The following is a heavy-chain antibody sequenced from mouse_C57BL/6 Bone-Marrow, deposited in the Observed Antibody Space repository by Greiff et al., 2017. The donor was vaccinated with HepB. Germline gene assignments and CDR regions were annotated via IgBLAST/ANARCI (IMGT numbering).Heavy chain of an antibody. D-gene: IGHD2-3*01. J-gene: IGHJ2*01. V-gene: IGHV7-3*01. CDR1: GFTFTDYY. CDR3: ARYGYSYYFDY. Sequence: EVQVVESGGGLVQPGGSLSLSCAASGFTFTDYYMSWVRQPPGKALEWLGFIRNKANGYTTEYSASVKGRFTISRDNSQSILYLQMNALRAEDSATYYCARYGYSYYFDYWGQGTTLTVSS. CDR2: IRNKANGYTT.